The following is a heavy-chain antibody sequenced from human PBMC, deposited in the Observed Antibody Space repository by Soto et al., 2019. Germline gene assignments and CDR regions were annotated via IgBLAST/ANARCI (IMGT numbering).Heavy chain of an antibody. D-gene: IGHD3-9*01. J-gene: IGHJ4*02. Sequence: SETLSLTCAVSGGSIRSNYWSWIRQPPGKGLEWIGYISYSGSTNYNPSLKSRVTISVDTSKNQFSLKLSSVTAADTAVYYCAREILTGYRSRKEFDYWGQGTLVTVSS. CDR1: GGSIRSNY. CDR2: ISYSGST. V-gene: IGHV4-59*12. CDR3: AREILTGYRSRKEFDY.